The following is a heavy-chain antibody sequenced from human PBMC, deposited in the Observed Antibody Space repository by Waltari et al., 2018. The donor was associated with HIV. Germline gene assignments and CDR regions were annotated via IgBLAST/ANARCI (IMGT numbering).Heavy chain of an antibody. CDR3: ARSFSGYSNYFDP. CDR1: GGSMTSSSYY. V-gene: IGHV4-39*01. CDR2: MSYSGST. D-gene: IGHD4-4*01. J-gene: IGHJ5*02. Sequence: QLQLQESGPGLVKSSETLSLTCTVSGGSMTSSSYYWGWIRQPPGKGLEWIGSMSYSGSTYQNSALRSRRTISVDTYKNQFSLKLTSVTAADTAVYYCARSFSGYSNYFDPWGQGTLVTVSS.